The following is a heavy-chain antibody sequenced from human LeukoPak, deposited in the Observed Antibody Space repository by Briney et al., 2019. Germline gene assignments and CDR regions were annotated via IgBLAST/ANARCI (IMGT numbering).Heavy chain of an antibody. CDR1: NGSISIYY. Sequence: PSETLSLTCTVSNGSISIYYWSWVRQPAGKGLEWTGRISASGSTNYNPSLKSRVTMSVDTSKNQLSLKVSSVTAADTAVYYCAREITVTRPFDYWGQGTLVTVSS. CDR3: AREITVTRPFDY. V-gene: IGHV4-4*07. J-gene: IGHJ4*02. D-gene: IGHD4-17*01. CDR2: ISASGST.